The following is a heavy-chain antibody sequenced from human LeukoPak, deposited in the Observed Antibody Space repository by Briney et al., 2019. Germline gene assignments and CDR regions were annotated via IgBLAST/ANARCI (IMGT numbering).Heavy chain of an antibody. CDR3: TRDDSSGYFDY. D-gene: IGHD3-22*01. V-gene: IGHV3-49*03. CDR2: IRSKAYGGTT. J-gene: IGHJ4*02. Sequence: PGRSLRLSCTASGFTFGDYARSWFRQAPGKGLEWVGIIRSKAYGGTTEYAAAVKGRFTISRDNSKSIAYLQMNSLKTEDTAVYYCTRDDSSGYFDYWGQGTLVTVSS. CDR1: GFTFGDYA.